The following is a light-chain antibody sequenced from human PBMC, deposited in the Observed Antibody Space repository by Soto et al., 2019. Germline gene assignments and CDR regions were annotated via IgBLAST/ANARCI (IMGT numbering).Light chain of an antibody. J-gene: IGKJ2*01. V-gene: IGKV1-5*03. CDR1: QSISSW. CDR2: KAS. CDR3: QQYNSYSYT. Sequence: DIQMTQSPSTLSASVGDRVTITCRASQSISSWLAWYPQKPGKAPKLLIYKASSVESGVPSRFSGSGSGTEFSLTISSLQPDDFATYYCQQYNSYSYTFGQGTKLENK.